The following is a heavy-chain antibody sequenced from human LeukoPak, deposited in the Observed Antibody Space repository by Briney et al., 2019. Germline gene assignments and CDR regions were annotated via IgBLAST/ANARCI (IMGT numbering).Heavy chain of an antibody. J-gene: IGHJ3*02. V-gene: IGHV1-2*02. CDR1: GYTFTGYY. Sequence: ASVKVSCKASGYTFTGYYMHWVRQAPGQGLEWMGWINPNGGGANYAQNFQDRITMTRDTSVSTAYMDLSSLRSDDTAVYYCARGFVYCGRDCYQSERAFDIWGQGTMATVSS. CDR3: ARGFVYCGRDCYQSERAFDI. CDR2: INPNGGGA. D-gene: IGHD2-21*01.